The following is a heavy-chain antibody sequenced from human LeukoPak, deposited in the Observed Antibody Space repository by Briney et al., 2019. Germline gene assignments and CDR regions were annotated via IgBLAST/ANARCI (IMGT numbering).Heavy chain of an antibody. D-gene: IGHD4-17*01. J-gene: IGHJ6*02. CDR1: GFIFSDYN. V-gene: IGHV3-48*04. CDR2: ISSSSSTI. Sequence: GGSLRLSCEASGFIFSDYNMNWVRQAPGKGLEWVSYISSSSSTIYYADSVKGRFTISRDNAKNSLYLQMNSLRAEDTAVYYCAREGSDYGDYVNPYGMDVWGQGTTVTVSS. CDR3: AREGSDYGDYVNPYGMDV.